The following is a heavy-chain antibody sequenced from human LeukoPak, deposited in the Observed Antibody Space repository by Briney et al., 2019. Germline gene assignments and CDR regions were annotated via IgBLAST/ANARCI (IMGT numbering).Heavy chain of an antibody. V-gene: IGHV4-59*01. CDR2: IYYSGST. CDR1: GGSISSYY. J-gene: IGHJ3*02. Sequence: SETLSLTCTVSGGSISSYYWSWIRQPPGKGLAWIGYIYYSGSTNYNPSLKSRVTISVDTSKNQFSLKLSSVTAADTAVYYCARGHHYYGSGNDIWGQGTMVTVSS. CDR3: ARGHHYYGSGNDI. D-gene: IGHD3-10*01.